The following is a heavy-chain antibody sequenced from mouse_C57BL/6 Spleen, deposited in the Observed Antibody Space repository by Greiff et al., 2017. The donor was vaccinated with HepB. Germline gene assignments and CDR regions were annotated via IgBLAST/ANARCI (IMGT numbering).Heavy chain of an antibody. V-gene: IGHV1-15*01. CDR1: GYTFTDYE. CDR2: IDPETGGT. D-gene: IGHD4-1*02. Sequence: VKLQQSGAELVRPGASVTLSCKASGYTFTDYEMHWVKQTPVHGLEWIGAIDPETGGTAYNQKFKGKAILTADKSSSTAYMELRSLTSEDSAVYYCTRGGSNWGFDYWGQGTTLTVSS. J-gene: IGHJ2*01. CDR3: TRGGSNWGFDY.